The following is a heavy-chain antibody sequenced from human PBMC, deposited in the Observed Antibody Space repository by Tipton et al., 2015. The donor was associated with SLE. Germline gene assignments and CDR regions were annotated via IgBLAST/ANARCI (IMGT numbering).Heavy chain of an antibody. Sequence: SLRLSCAASGFTFSDYYMSWFRQAPGNGLVWVSYISSSGSTIYYVDSVKGRFTISRDKAKNSLYPQRNSLRAEEAAVYYCARAVAAAVFFDYWGQGTLVTGSS. J-gene: IGHJ4*02. D-gene: IGHD6-13*01. CDR2: ISSSGSTI. CDR3: ARAVAAAVFFDY. V-gene: IGHV3-11*04. CDR1: GFTFSDYY.